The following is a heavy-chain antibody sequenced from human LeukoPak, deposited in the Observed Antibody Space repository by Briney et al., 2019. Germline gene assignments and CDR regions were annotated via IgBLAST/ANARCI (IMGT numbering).Heavy chain of an antibody. CDR3: ARKYPDHWFDP. Sequence: SETLSLTCTVSGGSISSGNYYWSWIRQPPGKGLEWIGYIFYLGNTYYTPSLKSRVTISVDTSKNQFSLKLSSVTAADTAVYYCARKYPDHWFDPWGQGTLVTASS. J-gene: IGHJ5*02. V-gene: IGHV4-30-4*01. CDR2: IFYLGNT. CDR1: GGSISSGNYY. D-gene: IGHD6-6*01.